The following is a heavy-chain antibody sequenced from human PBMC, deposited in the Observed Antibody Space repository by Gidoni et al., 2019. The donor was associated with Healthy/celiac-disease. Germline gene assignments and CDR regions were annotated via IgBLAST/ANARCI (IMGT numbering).Heavy chain of an antibody. Sequence: QVQLQESGPGLVKPSGTLSPTCSVSGGPISSSNWWSWVRQPPGKGLEWIGEIYHSGSTNYNPSLKSRVTISVDKSKNQFSLKLSSVTAADTAVYYCASGGYSSSWYPNWFDPWGQGTLVTVSS. J-gene: IGHJ5*02. CDR3: ASGGYSSSWYPNWFDP. V-gene: IGHV4-4*02. D-gene: IGHD6-13*01. CDR2: IYHSGST. CDR1: GGPISSSNW.